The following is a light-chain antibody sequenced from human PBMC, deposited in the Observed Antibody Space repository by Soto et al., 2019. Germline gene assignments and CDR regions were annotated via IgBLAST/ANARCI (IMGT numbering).Light chain of an antibody. V-gene: IGKV3-15*01. CDR1: ETVATN. J-gene: IGKJ1*01. CDR3: QQYFEWPPMT. Sequence: EVMLIQSPATLSMSPGERATLSCSASETVATNLAWYQQKPGQAPMLLISGASTRAAGISDRFRGGGSGTEFTLTITSLRSEDSGTYYCQQYFEWPPMTFGQGTKVEI. CDR2: GAS.